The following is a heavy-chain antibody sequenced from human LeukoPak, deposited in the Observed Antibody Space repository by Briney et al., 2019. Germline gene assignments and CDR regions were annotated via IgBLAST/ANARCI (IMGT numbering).Heavy chain of an antibody. J-gene: IGHJ4*02. V-gene: IGHV1-18*01. CDR1: GYTFTSYG. CDR3: ARDASSSSPDYFDC. CDR2: ISAYNGNT. D-gene: IGHD6-6*01. Sequence: ASVKVSCKASGYTFTSYGISWVRQAPGQGLEWMGWISAYNGNTNYAQKLQGRVTMTTDTSTSTAYMELRSLRSDDTAVYYCARDASSSSPDYFDCWGQGTLVTVSS.